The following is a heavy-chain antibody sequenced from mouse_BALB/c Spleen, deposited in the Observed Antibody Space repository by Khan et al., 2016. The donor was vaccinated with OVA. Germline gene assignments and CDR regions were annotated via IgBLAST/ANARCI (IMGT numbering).Heavy chain of an antibody. J-gene: IGHJ3*01. CDR3: ARKDYYDYDPFPY. CDR2: IDYSGNT. D-gene: IGHD2-4*01. Sequence: EVQLQESGPGLVKPSLSLSLTCTVTGYSITSEYAWNWIRQFPGNKLEWMGYIDYSGNTRFNPSLKSRTSITRDTFKNQFFLQLNSVTAEDTATYYCARKDYYDYDPFPYWGQGILVTVSA. V-gene: IGHV3-2*02. CDR1: GYSITSEYA.